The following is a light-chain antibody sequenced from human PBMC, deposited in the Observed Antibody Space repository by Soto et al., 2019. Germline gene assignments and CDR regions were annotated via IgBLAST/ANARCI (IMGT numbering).Light chain of an antibody. CDR1: QSVSSNF. CDR2: GAS. Sequence: EIVLTQSPGTLSLSPGERATLSCRASQSVSSNFLAWYQQKPGQAPRLLIYGASTRATGIPARFSGSGSGTDFTLTISRLEPEDFALYHCQQYGSASITFGQGTRLEIK. V-gene: IGKV3-20*01. J-gene: IGKJ5*01. CDR3: QQYGSASIT.